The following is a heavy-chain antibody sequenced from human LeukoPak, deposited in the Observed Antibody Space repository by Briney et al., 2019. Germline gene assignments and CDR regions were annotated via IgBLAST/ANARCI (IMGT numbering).Heavy chain of an antibody. CDR1: GFTFSSYG. V-gene: IGHV3-21*01. Sequence: SGGSLRLSCAASGFTFSSYGINWVRQAPGKGLEWVSSISSSSRYIYYAASVRGRFTISRDNDKNSLYLQMNSLRAEDTAVYYCARDSKRTYYYDNSGYPDAFDIWGQGTMVTVSS. D-gene: IGHD3-22*01. CDR3: ARDSKRTYYYDNSGYPDAFDI. J-gene: IGHJ3*02. CDR2: ISSSSRYI.